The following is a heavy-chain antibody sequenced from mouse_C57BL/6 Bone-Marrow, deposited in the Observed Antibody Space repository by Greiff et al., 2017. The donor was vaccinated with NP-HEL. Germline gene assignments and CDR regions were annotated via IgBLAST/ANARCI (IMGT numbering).Heavy chain of an antibody. Sequence: EVKLMESGGGLVKPGGSLKLSCAASGFTFSDYGMHWVRQAPEKGLEWVAYLSSGSSTIYYADTVKGRFTISRDNAKNTLFLQMTSLRSEDTAMYYCARFITTAPYYAMDYWGQGTSVTVSS. V-gene: IGHV5-17*01. CDR1: GFTFSDYG. D-gene: IGHD1-1*01. CDR3: ARFITTAPYYAMDY. CDR2: LSSGSSTI. J-gene: IGHJ4*01.